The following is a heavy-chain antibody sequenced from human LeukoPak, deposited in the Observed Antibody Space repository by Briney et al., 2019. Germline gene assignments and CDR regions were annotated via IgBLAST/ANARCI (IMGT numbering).Heavy chain of an antibody. CDR1: GGSISSYY. CDR3: ARRIAAADSFDI. J-gene: IGHJ3*02. V-gene: IGHV4-59*01. D-gene: IGHD6-13*01. CDR2: INYSGCT. Sequence: SETLSLTCTVSGGSISSYYWSWIRQPPGKGLEWIAYINYSGCTNYKSSLKSRVTISVDTSKNQFSLKLSSVTAADTAVYYCARRIAAADSFDIWGQGRMVTVSP.